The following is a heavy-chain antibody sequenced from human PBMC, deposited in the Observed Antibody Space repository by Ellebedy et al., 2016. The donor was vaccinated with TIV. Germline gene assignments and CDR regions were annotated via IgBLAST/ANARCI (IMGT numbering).Heavy chain of an antibody. CDR3: ARGRPGTYIHHAFDN. Sequence: GESLKISCAASGFTFSRYAMSWVRQAPGKGLEWVSGFGVSGDTTYYTDSVKGRFTISRDNSKKTLYLQMSSLRTEDTAIYYCARGRPGTYIHHAFDNWGQGTLVTVSS. CDR2: FGVSGDTT. V-gene: IGHV3-23*01. CDR1: GFTFSRYA. J-gene: IGHJ4*02. D-gene: IGHD1-14*01.